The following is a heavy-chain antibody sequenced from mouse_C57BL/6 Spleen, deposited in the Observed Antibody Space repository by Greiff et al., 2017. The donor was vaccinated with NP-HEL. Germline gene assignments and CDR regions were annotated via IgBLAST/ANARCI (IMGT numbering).Heavy chain of an antibody. D-gene: IGHD3-2*02. J-gene: IGHJ3*01. Sequence: VQLQQSGAELVRPGASVTLSCKASGYTFTDYEMHWVKQTPVHGLEWIGAIDPETGGTAYNQKFKGKAILTADKSSSTAYMELRSLTSEDSAVYYCTRDSSGYSFAYWGQGTLVTVSA. CDR1: GYTFTDYE. CDR3: TRDSSGYSFAY. V-gene: IGHV1-15*01. CDR2: IDPETGGT.